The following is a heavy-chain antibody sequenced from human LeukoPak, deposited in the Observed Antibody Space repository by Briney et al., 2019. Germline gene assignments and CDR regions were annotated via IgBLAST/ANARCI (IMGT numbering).Heavy chain of an antibody. Sequence: GGSLRLSCAASGFTFSSYSMNWVRRAPGKGLEWVSSISSSSSYIYYADSVKGRFTISRDNAKNSLYLQMNSLRAEDTAVYYCARAIGMSYYDSSDPRDYWGQGTLVTVSS. J-gene: IGHJ4*02. CDR2: ISSSSSYI. CDR3: ARAIGMSYYDSSDPRDY. D-gene: IGHD3-22*01. V-gene: IGHV3-21*01. CDR1: GFTFSSYS.